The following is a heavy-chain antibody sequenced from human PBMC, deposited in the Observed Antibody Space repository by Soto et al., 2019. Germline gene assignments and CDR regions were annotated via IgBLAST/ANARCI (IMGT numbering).Heavy chain of an antibody. CDR1: GFTFSSYA. CDR2: VSYHGTKT. Sequence: QVQLVESGGGVVQPGRSLRLSCAASGFTFSSYAMHWVRQTPDKGLQWVAVVSYHGTKTFYADSVKGRFTISRDNSKSTLFLRMNSLGPEDTAVYYCARASDHYGSGNYPQMGTDVLGQGTTVTVSS. CDR3: ARASDHYGSGNYPQMGTDV. V-gene: IGHV3-30*04. J-gene: IGHJ6*02. D-gene: IGHD3-10*01.